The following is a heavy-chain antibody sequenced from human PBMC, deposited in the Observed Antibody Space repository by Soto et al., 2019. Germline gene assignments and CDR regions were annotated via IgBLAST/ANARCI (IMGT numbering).Heavy chain of an antibody. V-gene: IGHV1-2*04. CDR1: GYSFTDYH. Sequence: ASVKVSCKASGYSFTDYHIHWVRQAPGQGLEWLGRINPKSGGTSTAQKFQGWVTMTTDTSISTAYMELTRLTSDDTAIYYCARGDSTDCSNGVCSFFYNHDMDVWGQGTTVTVSS. D-gene: IGHD2-8*01. CDR3: ARGDSTDCSNGVCSFFYNHDMDV. J-gene: IGHJ6*02. CDR2: INPKSGGT.